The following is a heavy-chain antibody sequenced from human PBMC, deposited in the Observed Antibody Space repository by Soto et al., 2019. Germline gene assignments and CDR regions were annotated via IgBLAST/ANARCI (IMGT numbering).Heavy chain of an antibody. CDR3: ASDKYCGGDCYLDAFDI. V-gene: IGHV3-23*01. CDR2: ISGSGGST. D-gene: IGHD2-21*02. CDR1: GFTFSSYA. J-gene: IGHJ3*02. Sequence: SLRLSCAASGFTFSSYAMSWVRQAPGKGLEWVSAISGSGGSTYYADSVKGRFTISRDNSKNTLYLQMNSLRAEDTAVYYCASDKYCGGDCYLDAFDIWGQGTMVTVSS.